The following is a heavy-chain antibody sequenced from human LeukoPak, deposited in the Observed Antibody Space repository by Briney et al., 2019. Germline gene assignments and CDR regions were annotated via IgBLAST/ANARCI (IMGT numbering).Heavy chain of an antibody. D-gene: IGHD1-26*01. J-gene: IGHJ3*01. Sequence: PGGSLRLSCAVSGFTFTSYWMNWVRQAPGRGLEWVSSMSSSGDYIYYADSVKGRFTISRDNAKNSLYLQMSSLRVDDTAVYYCARDWSSGRPNDAFEVWGQGTMVTVSS. CDR2: MSSSGDYI. V-gene: IGHV3-21*01. CDR1: GFTFTSYW. CDR3: ARDWSSGRPNDAFEV.